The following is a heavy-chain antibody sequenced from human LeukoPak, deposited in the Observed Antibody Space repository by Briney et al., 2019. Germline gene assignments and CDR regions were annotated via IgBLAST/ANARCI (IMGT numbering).Heavy chain of an antibody. CDR3: ARALITMVRGVSSYGMDV. Sequence: GGSLRLSCAASGFTFSSYGMHWVRQAPGKGLEWVANIKQDGSEKYYVDSVKGRFTISRDNAKNSLYLQMNSLRAEDTAVYYCARALITMVRGVSSYGMDVWGQGTTVTVSS. CDR2: IKQDGSEK. D-gene: IGHD3-10*01. J-gene: IGHJ6*02. V-gene: IGHV3-7*01. CDR1: GFTFSSYG.